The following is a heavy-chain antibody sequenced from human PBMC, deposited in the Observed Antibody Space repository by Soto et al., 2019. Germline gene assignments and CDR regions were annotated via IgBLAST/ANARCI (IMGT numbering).Heavy chain of an antibody. CDR2: ISGGIGST. D-gene: IGHD6-13*01. CDR3: AKGAAAGFYYYYGMDV. Sequence: GGSLRLSCVASGFSFGTYAMTWVRQVPGKGLEWVSTISGGIGSTFYADSVKGRFTISRDISKNTLYLQMNSLRAEDTAVYYCAKGAAAGFYYYYGMDVWGQGTTVTVSS. CDR1: GFSFGTYA. V-gene: IGHV3-23*01. J-gene: IGHJ6*02.